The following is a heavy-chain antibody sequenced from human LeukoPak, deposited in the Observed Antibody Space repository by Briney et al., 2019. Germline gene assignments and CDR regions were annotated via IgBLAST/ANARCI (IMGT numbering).Heavy chain of an antibody. CDR1: GGSISSSSYY. CDR2: IYYSGST. Sequence: SETLSLTCTVSGGSISSSSYYWGWIRQPPGKGLEWIGSIYYSGSTYYNPSLKSRVTISVDTSKNQFSLKLSSVTAADTAVYYCARIAAAGTPPYNWFDPWGQGTLVTVSS. CDR3: ARIAAAGTPPYNWFDP. J-gene: IGHJ5*02. D-gene: IGHD6-13*01. V-gene: IGHV4-39*07.